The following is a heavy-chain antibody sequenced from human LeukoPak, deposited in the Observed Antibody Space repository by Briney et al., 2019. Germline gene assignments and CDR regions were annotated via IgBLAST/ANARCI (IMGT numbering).Heavy chain of an antibody. J-gene: IGHJ4*02. CDR3: ARHYSHLAVAGTHVDY. Sequence: GESLKISCKGPGYSFTSYWIGWVRQMPGKGLEWMGIIYPGDSDTRYSPSFQGQVTISADKSISTAYLQWSSLKASDTAMYYCARHYSHLAVAGTHVDYWGQGTLVTVSS. V-gene: IGHV5-51*01. CDR2: IYPGDSDT. CDR1: GYSFTSYW. D-gene: IGHD6-19*01.